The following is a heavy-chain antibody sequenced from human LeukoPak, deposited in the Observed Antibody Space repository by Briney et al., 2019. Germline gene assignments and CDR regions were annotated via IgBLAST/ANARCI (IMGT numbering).Heavy chain of an antibody. D-gene: IGHD1-26*01. CDR3: ARMASGGRYSCDY. CDR2: IDWDDDK. Sequence: SGPTLVNPTQTLTLTCTFSGFSLSTSGMCVSWIRQPPGKALEWLARIDWDDDKYYSTSLKTRLTISEDTSKNQVVLTMTNMDPVDTAKYYCARMASGGRYSCDYWGQGTLVTVSS. CDR1: GFSLSTSGMC. V-gene: IGHV2-70*11. J-gene: IGHJ4*02.